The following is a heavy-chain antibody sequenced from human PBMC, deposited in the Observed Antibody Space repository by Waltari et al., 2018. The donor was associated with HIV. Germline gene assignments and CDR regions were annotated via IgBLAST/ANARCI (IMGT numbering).Heavy chain of an antibody. V-gene: IGHV6-1*01. Sequence: QVQLQQSGPGLVKPSQTLSLTCVLSGDSVPSNSAAWNWLRQSPSRGLEWLGRTYYRSKWYNDYAISVKSRISINPDTSNNQFSLQLNSVTPEDTAVYYCVRDRLYSSGWPNDQYFYYGMDVWGQGTTVTVSS. CDR3: VRDRLYSSGWPNDQYFYYGMDV. D-gene: IGHD6-19*01. CDR1: GDSVPSNSAA. J-gene: IGHJ6*02. CDR2: TYYRSKWYN.